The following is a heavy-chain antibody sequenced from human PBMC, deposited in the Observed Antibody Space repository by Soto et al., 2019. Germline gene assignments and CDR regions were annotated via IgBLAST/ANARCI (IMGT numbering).Heavy chain of an antibody. J-gene: IGHJ6*03. D-gene: IGHD6-6*01. Sequence: PGGSLRLSCVGSGFTFSNYWMHWVRQAPGKGLEWVSRVKSDGSSTYYADSVQGRFTISRDNAKNTVYLQMGSLRPEDMAVYYCARRARPDFYYMDVWGKGTTVTVSS. CDR2: VKSDGSST. V-gene: IGHV3-74*01. CDR3: ARRARPDFYYMDV. CDR1: GFTFSNYW.